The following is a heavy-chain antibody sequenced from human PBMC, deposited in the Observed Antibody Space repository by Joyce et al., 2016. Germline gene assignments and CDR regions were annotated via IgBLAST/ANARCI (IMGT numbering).Heavy chain of an antibody. V-gene: IGHV3-21*01. CDR3: ARGGISYYYAMDV. J-gene: IGHJ6*02. CDR1: GSTFSSSS. Sequence: QLVESGGGVVTAGGSLRRSCEASGSTFSSSSMSWFRQAPGKGLERVAAISATSYYIFHAETVRGRFTVSRDNAKKSLYLQMNSLRAEDSAVFYCARGGISYYYAMDVWGQGTTVTVSS. CDR2: ISATSYYI. D-gene: IGHD3-16*01.